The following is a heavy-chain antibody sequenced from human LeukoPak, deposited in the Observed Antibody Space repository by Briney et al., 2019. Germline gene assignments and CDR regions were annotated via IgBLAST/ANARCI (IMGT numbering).Heavy chain of an antibody. CDR3: ARHHRYSSGWIDY. CDR1: GGSINSRNYY. Sequence: SETLSLTCTVSGGSINSRNYYWEWIRQPPGKGLEWIGEINHSGSTNYNPSLKSRVTISVDTSKNQFSLKLSSVTAADTAVYYCARHHRYSSGWIDYWGQGTLVTVSS. J-gene: IGHJ4*02. V-gene: IGHV4-39*01. D-gene: IGHD6-19*01. CDR2: INHSGST.